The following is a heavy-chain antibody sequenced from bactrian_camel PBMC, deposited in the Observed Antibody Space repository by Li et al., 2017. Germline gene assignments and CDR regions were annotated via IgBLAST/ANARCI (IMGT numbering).Heavy chain of an antibody. V-gene: IGHV3S53*01. J-gene: IGHJ4*01. Sequence: HVQLVESGGGSVQSGGSLRLSCDASAVAASIDCMGWFRQIPDKEREGVAVIGYDGTIKYSDSVKGRFTISQDKGKETLFLQTDSLKPEDTAMYYCAAADTIVPHDGKGWISRPNVWGQGTQVTVS. CDR3: AAADTIVPHDGKGWISRPNV. CDR1: AVAASIDC. CDR2: IGYDGTI. D-gene: IGHD3*01.